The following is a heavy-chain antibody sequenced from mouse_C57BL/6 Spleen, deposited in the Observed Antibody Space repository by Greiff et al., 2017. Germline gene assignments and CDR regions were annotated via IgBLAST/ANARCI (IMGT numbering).Heavy chain of an antibody. CDR1: GYAFSSSW. CDR3: ARGGYYGSSPYYAMDY. D-gene: IGHD1-1*01. J-gene: IGHJ4*01. Sequence: QVQLQQSGPELVKPGASVKISCKASGYAFSSSWMNWVKQRPGKGLEWIGRMYPGDGDTNYNGKFKGKATLTADKSSSTAYMQLSSLASEDSAVYFCARGGYYGSSPYYAMDYSGQGTSVTVSS. CDR2: MYPGDGDT. V-gene: IGHV1-82*01.